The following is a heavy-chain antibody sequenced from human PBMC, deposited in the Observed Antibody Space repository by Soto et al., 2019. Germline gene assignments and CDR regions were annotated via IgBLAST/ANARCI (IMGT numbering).Heavy chain of an antibody. Sequence: GWSLRLSCSASGFTFSDYYMTWVRQAPGKGLEWVSSISGSGGSTYYADSVKGRFTISRDNSKNTLYLQMNSLRAEDTAVYYCAKAYDYIWGSYRRDAFDIWGQGTMVTVSS. CDR3: AKAYDYIWGSYRRDAFDI. V-gene: IGHV3-23*01. D-gene: IGHD3-16*02. CDR1: GFTFSDYY. CDR2: ISGSGGST. J-gene: IGHJ3*02.